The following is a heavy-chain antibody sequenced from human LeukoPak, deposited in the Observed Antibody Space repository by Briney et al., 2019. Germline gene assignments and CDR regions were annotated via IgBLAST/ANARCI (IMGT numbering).Heavy chain of an antibody. V-gene: IGHV3-7*01. D-gene: IGHD5-18*01. J-gene: IGHJ4*02. Sequence: GGSLRLSCAASGFTFSNYWMSWVRQAPGKGLEWVANIKQDGSEKYYVDSVKGRFTIPRDNAESSLYLQLNSLRAEDTAVYSCAREEYTYGHGGFDFWGQGSLVTVSS. CDR2: IKQDGSEK. CDR1: GFTFSNYW. CDR3: AREEYTYGHGGFDF.